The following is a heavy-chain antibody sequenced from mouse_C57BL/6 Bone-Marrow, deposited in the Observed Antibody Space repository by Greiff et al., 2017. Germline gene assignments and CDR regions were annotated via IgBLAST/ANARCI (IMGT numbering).Heavy chain of an antibody. CDR2: ISYDGSN. J-gene: IGHJ3*01. Sequence: EVQLQQSGPGLVKPSQSLSLTCSVTGYSITSGYYWNWIRQFPGNKLEWMGYISYDGSNNYNPSLKNRISITRDTSTNQFFLKLNSVTTEDTATYYCARGFTTVWGQGTLVTVSA. V-gene: IGHV3-6*01. CDR3: ARGFTTV. CDR1: GYSITSGYY. D-gene: IGHD2-12*01.